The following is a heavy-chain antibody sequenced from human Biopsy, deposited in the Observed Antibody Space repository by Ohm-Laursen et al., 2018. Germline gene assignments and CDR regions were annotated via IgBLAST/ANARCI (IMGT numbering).Heavy chain of an antibody. J-gene: IGHJ5*02. V-gene: IGHV4-4*07. CDR2: IYITGET. CDR1: GGYISHYY. Sequence: TLSLTCTVSGGYISHYYWTWIRQPAGQGLEWIGCIYITGETDYNPSLKSRVTMSVDSSKKQFSLKLKSVTAADTAIYYCARAPPLIRGVVESWFDPWGQGILVTVSS. D-gene: IGHD3-10*01. CDR3: ARAPPLIRGVVESWFDP.